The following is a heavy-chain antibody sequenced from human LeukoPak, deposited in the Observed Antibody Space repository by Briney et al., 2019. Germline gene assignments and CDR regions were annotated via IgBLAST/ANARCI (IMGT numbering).Heavy chain of an antibody. CDR1: GYTFTGYY. CDR2: IIPNSGGT. V-gene: IGHV1-2*04. J-gene: IGHJ5*02. Sequence: ASVKVSCKASGYTFTGYYMHWVRQAPGQGLELMVWIIPNSGGTNYAQKFQGWVTMTRDTSISTAYMELSRLRSDDTAVYYCARAVDSRGSGWFDPWGQGTLVTVSS. D-gene: IGHD3-10*01. CDR3: ARAVDSRGSGWFDP.